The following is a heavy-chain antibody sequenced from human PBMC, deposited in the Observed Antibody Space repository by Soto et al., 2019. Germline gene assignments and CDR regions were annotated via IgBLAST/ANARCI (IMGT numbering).Heavy chain of an antibody. J-gene: IGHJ6*02. D-gene: IGHD2-2*03. V-gene: IGHV4-59*01. CDR3: ARVWISGGRRGLMYV. Sequence: SETLSVTCTVSGGSISRYYWIGIRQPPGKGLEWIGYIYYSGSTNYNPSLKSRVTISVDTSKNQFSLKLSSVTAADTAVYYCARVWISGGRRGLMYVCGQGTTVTVS. CDR2: IYYSGST. CDR1: GGSISRYY.